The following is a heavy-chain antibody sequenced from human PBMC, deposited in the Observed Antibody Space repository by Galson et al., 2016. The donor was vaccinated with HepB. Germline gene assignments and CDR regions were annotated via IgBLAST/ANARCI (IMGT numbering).Heavy chain of an antibody. Sequence: TLSLTCTVSGASISSGDYYWSWIRQPPGKDLEWIGYIYHSGRTYYNPSLKSRVTISIDASKNQFSLKLSSVTAADTAVYYCVRDVRWEKLYLFDPWGQGTLVTVSS. J-gene: IGHJ5*02. CDR3: VRDVRWEKLYLFDP. D-gene: IGHD1-26*01. CDR2: IYHSGRT. V-gene: IGHV4-30-4*01. CDR1: GASISSGDYY.